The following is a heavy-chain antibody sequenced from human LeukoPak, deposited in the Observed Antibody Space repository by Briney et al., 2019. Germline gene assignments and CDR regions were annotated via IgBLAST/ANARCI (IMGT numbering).Heavy chain of an antibody. Sequence: SETLSLTCTVSGVSIRSTSYYWGWIRQPPVKGLEWIGSIYFSGNTYYNPSLKTRVTISIDTSKNQFSLKLTSVTAADTAIFYCASGYFVHTFDFWGQGTLVTVSS. V-gene: IGHV4-39*01. D-gene: IGHD2-2*03. CDR2: IYFSGNT. J-gene: IGHJ4*02. CDR1: GVSIRSTSYY. CDR3: ASGYFVHTFDF.